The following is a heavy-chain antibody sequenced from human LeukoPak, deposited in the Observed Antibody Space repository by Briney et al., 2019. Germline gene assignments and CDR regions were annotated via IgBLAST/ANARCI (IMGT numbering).Heavy chain of an antibody. CDR3: ARVLSGSNLDH. CDR1: GGSLYSNNW. J-gene: IGHJ4*02. V-gene: IGHV4-4*02. CDR2: IFHSGGT. D-gene: IGHD3-22*01. Sequence: PSETLSLTCAVSGGSLYSNNWWSWVRQPPEKGLEWIGEIFHSGGTNYNPSLKSRVTISVDKPKNQFSLKLSSVTAADTAVYYCARVLSGSNLDHWGQGTLVTVSS.